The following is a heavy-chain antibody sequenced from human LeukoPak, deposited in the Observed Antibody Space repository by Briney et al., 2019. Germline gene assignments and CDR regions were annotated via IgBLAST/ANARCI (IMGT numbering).Heavy chain of an antibody. CDR3: AKVAIVGATGLDY. CDR1: GFTFSSYG. Sequence: PGGSLRLSCAASGFTFSSYGMHWVRQAPGKGLEWVAVISYDGSNKYYADSVKGRFTISRDNSKNTLYLQMNSLRAEDTAVYYCAKVAIVGATGLDYWGQGTLVTVSS. D-gene: IGHD1-26*01. V-gene: IGHV3-30*18. CDR2: ISYDGSNK. J-gene: IGHJ4*02.